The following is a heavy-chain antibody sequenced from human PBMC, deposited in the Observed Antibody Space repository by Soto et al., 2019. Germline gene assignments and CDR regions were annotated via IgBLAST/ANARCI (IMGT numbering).Heavy chain of an antibody. CDR3: ARLALRFHGAFDI. CDR2: INHSGST. V-gene: IGHV4-34*01. Sequence: QVQLQQWGAGLLKPSETLSLTCAVYGGSFSGYYWSWIRQPPGKGLEWIGEINHSGSTNYNPSLKSRVPISXDXAKNQFSLKLSSVTAADTAVYYCARLALRFHGAFDIWGQGTMVTVSS. J-gene: IGHJ3*02. D-gene: IGHD3-3*01. CDR1: GGSFSGYY.